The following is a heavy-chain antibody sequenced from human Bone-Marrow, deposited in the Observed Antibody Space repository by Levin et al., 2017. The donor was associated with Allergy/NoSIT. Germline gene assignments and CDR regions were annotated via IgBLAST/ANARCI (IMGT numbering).Heavy chain of an antibody. D-gene: IGHD3-22*01. CDR3: AREMDYYDSSGYYSPFDY. Sequence: GGSLRLSCAASGFTVSSNYMSWVRQAPGKGLEWVSVIYSGGSTYYADSVKGRFTISRDNSKNTLYLQMNSLRAEDTAVYYCAREMDYYDSSGYYSPFDYWGQGTLVTVSS. CDR2: IYSGGST. CDR1: GFTVSSNY. V-gene: IGHV3-66*01. J-gene: IGHJ4*02.